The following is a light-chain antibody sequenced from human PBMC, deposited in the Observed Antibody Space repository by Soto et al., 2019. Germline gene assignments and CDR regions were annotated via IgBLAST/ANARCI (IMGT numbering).Light chain of an antibody. Sequence: EIVMTQSPATLSVSPGERATLSCRASQSVSSNLAWYQQKPGQAPRLLLYGASTRATGIPDRFSGSGSGTDFTLTISRVEPEDFAVFYCQHYGSSPLTFGGGTKVDIK. CDR1: QSVSSN. CDR2: GAS. CDR3: QHYGSSPLT. V-gene: IGKV3D-15*01. J-gene: IGKJ4*01.